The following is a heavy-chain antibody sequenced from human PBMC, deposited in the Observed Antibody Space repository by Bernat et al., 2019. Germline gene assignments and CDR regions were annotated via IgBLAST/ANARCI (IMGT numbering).Heavy chain of an antibody. CDR1: GLTVSTNY. J-gene: IGHJ4*02. CDR3: ARDPGYGDPVGY. CDR2: IHSDGKT. Sequence: EVQLLESGGGLIQPGGSLRLSCAASGLTVSTNYMSWVRRAPGKGLEWVSVIHSDGKTYYADSVRGRFTISRDNSENTVYLQMNSLRVEDTAVYFCARDPGYGDPVGYWGQGTPVTVSP. D-gene: IGHD4-17*01. V-gene: IGHV3-53*01.